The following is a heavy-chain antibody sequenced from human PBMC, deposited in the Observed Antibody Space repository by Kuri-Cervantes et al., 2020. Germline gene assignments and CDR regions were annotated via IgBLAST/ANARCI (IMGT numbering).Heavy chain of an antibody. CDR1: GFTFSNYW. J-gene: IGHJ4*02. CDR2: ISGTSGYI. V-gene: IGHV3-21*01. D-gene: IGHD1-1*01. CDR3: ARGYSQGGY. Sequence: GGSLRLSCATSGFTFSNYWMSWVRQAPGKGLEWVSSISGTSGYIYYADSVKGRFTISRDNANNSLYLQMNSLRAEDTAVYYCARGYSQGGYWGQGTLVTVSS.